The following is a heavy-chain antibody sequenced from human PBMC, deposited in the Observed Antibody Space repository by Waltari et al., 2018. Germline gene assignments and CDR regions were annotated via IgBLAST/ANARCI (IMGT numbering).Heavy chain of an antibody. V-gene: IGHV4-39*01. J-gene: IGHJ4*02. Sequence: QLPLQESGTGLVKPSETLSHTCTVSGGSISSSGYNWGWIRQPPGKGLEWIGSFYYRGSTYSNPSLKSRVTISVDTSKNQFSLKVSSVTAADTAVYYCARHESWSGVGNYWGQGALVTVSS. D-gene: IGHD3-10*01. CDR2: FYYRGST. CDR3: ARHESWSGVGNY. CDR1: GGSISSSGYN.